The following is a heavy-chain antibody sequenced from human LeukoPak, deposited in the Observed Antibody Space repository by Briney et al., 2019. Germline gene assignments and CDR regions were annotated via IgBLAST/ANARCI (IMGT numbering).Heavy chain of an antibody. J-gene: IGHJ4*02. CDR1: GYTFTSYG. CDR2: IGPYNGNT. D-gene: IGHD3-10*01. CDR3: ARDQDSLVRGVIGY. V-gene: IGHV1-18*01. Sequence: EASVKVSCKVSGYTFTSYGISWVRQAPGQGLEWMGWIGPYNGNTNYAQNLQGRVTMTTDTSTSTAYMELGSLGSDDTAVYYCARDQDSLVRGVIGYWGQGTLVTVSS.